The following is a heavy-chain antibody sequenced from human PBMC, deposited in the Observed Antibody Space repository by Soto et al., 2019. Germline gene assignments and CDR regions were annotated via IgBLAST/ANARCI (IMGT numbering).Heavy chain of an antibody. CDR2: INAGNGNT. Sequence: QVQLVQSGAEEKKPGASVKVSCKASGYTFTSYAMHWVRQAPGQRLEWMGWINAGNGNTKYSQKFQGRVTITRDTSASKAYMELSSRRAEDTAVYYCARSIAGVTALDYWGQGTRVTVSS. CDR1: GYTFTSYA. V-gene: IGHV1-3*05. CDR3: ARSIAGVTALDY. J-gene: IGHJ4*02. D-gene: IGHD2-21*02.